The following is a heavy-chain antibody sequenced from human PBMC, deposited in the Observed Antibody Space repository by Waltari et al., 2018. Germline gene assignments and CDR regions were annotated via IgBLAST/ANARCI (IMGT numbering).Heavy chain of an antibody. CDR2: ISYDGTSK. J-gene: IGHJ4*02. V-gene: IGHV3-30*01. D-gene: IGHD3-22*01. CDR3: ASGYFRASPLDY. CDR1: GFAFRNYA. Sequence: QVQLVESGGGVVQPGTSLRLSCAASGFAFRNYAMHWVRQAPGKGLEWVAVISYDGTSKKYADSVKGRFTISRDNPKITLYLQMNSLRNEDTAVYYCASGYFRASPLDYWGQGTLLTVSS.